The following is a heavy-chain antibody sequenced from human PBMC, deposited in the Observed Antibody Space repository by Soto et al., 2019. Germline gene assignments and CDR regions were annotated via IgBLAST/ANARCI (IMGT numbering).Heavy chain of an antibody. CDR3: ARGKYSYGSPSRVYYGMDV. D-gene: IGHD5-18*01. V-gene: IGHV4-31*03. CDR2: IYYSGST. Sequence: SETLSLTCTVSGGSISSGGYYWSWIRQHPGKGLEWIGYIYYSGSTNYNPSLKSRVTISVDTSKNQFSLKLSSVTAADTAVYYCARGKYSYGSPSRVYYGMDVWGQGTTVTVSS. J-gene: IGHJ6*02. CDR1: GGSISSGGYY.